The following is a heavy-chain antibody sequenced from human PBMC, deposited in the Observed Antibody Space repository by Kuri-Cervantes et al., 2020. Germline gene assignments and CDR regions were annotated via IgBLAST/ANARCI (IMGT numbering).Heavy chain of an antibody. CDR3: ARLPRISSSSPPSPLDY. J-gene: IGHJ4*02. CDR1: GFTFSSYA. V-gene: IGHV3-30-3*01. CDR2: ISYDGSNK. Sequence: GESLKISCASSGFTFSSYAMHWVRQAPGKGLEWVAVISYDGSNKYYADSVKGRFTISRDNSKNTLYLQRNSLRAEDTAVYYCARLPRISSSSPPSPLDYWGQGTMVTVSS. D-gene: IGHD6-6*01.